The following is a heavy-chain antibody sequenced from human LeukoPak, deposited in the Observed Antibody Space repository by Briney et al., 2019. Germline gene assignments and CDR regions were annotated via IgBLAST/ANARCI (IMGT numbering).Heavy chain of an antibody. CDR1: GFTFSTYS. CDR3: ARTYYDILTGYNPYFDY. D-gene: IGHD3-9*01. V-gene: IGHV3-48*04. J-gene: IGHJ4*02. Sequence: PGGSLRLSCAASGFTFSTYSMNWVRQAPGKGLEWVSYISSSGSTIYYADSVRGRFTISRDNAKNSLYLQMNSLRAEDTAVYYCARTYYDILTGYNPYFDYWGQGMLVTVTS. CDR2: ISSSGSTI.